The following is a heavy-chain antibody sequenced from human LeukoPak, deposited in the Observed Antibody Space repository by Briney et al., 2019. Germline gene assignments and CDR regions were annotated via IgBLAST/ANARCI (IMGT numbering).Heavy chain of an antibody. J-gene: IGHJ1*01. CDR2: IYSGGST. D-gene: IGHD3-22*01. CDR3: ARDLNYYDSSGYRRVYFQH. V-gene: IGHV3-66*02. CDR1: GFTVSSNY. Sequence: GGSLRLSCAASGFTVSSNYMSWVRQAPGKGLEWVSVIYSGGSTYYADSVKGRFTISRDNSKNTLYLQMNNLRAEDTAVYYCARDLNYYDSSGYRRVYFQHWGQGTLVTVSS.